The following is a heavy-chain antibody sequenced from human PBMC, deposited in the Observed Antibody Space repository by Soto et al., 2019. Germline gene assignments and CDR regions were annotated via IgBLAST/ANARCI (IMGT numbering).Heavy chain of an antibody. CDR2: IIPIFGTA. CDR3: AGGRTTGTYYYYGMDV. D-gene: IGHD1-1*01. Sequence: QVQLVQSGAEVKKPGSSVKVSCKASGGTFSSYAISWVRQAPGQGLEWMGGIIPIFGTANYAQKFQGRVTITADEATSKAYMELSSLRSEDTAVYYCAGGRTTGTYYYYGMDVWGQGTTVTVSS. CDR1: GGTFSSYA. J-gene: IGHJ6*02. V-gene: IGHV1-69*12.